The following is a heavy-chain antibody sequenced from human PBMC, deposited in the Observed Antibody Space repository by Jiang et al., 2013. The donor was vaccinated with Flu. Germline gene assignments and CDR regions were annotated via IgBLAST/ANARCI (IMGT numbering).Heavy chain of an antibody. CDR2: IIPILGIA. J-gene: IGHJ4*02. CDR3: ARESYYDSSGYYG. V-gene: IGHV1-69*04. D-gene: IGHD3-22*01. Sequence: GAEVKKPGSSVKVSCKASGGTFSSYTISWVRQAPGQGLEWMGRIIPILGIANYAQKFQGRVTITADKSTSTAYMELSSLRSEDTAVYYCARESYYDSSGYYGWGQGTLVTVSS. CDR1: GGTFSSYT.